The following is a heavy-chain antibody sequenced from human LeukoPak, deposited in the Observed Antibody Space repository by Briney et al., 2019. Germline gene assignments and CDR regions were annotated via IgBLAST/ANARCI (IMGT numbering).Heavy chain of an antibody. V-gene: IGHV1-69*05. D-gene: IGHD1-26*01. CDR2: IIPIFGTA. J-gene: IGHJ4*02. CDR1: GGTFSSYA. Sequence: ASVKVSCKASGGTFSSYAISWVRQAPGQGLEWMGRIIPIFGTANYAQKFQGRVTITTDESTGTAYMELSSLRSEDTAVYYCASQGIVGAITGGYWGQGTLVTVSS. CDR3: ASQGIVGAITGGY.